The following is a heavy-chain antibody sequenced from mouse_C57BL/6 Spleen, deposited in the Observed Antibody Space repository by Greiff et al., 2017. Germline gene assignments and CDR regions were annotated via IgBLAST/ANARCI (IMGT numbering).Heavy chain of an antibody. CDR1: GYTFTSYW. J-gene: IGHJ2*01. V-gene: IGHV1-69*01. CDR2: IDPSDSYT. Sequence: QVQLQQPGAELVMPGASVKLSCKASGYTFTSYWMHWVKQRPGQGLEWIGEIDPSDSYTNYNQKFKGKSTLTVEKSSSTAYMQLSSLTSEDSAVYYCALLLRDYYFDYWGQGTTLTVSS. D-gene: IGHD1-1*01. CDR3: ALLLRDYYFDY.